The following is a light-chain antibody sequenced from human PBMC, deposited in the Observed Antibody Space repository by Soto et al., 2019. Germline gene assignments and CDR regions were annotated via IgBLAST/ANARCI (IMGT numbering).Light chain of an antibody. CDR1: QSISTS. Sequence: DIQLTQSPSSLYASVGGRVTITCRASQSISTSLNWYQQKPGKSPKLLIYAESTLQGGVPSRFSGSGSGTYFTLTISSLQPEDFATYYCPQSYTTTTFGQGTRLDIK. J-gene: IGKJ5*01. CDR3: PQSYTTTT. CDR2: AES. V-gene: IGKV1-39*01.